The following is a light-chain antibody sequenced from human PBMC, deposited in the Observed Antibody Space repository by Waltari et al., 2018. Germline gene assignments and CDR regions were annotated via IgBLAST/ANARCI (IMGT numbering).Light chain of an antibody. J-gene: IGLJ1*01. CDR3: SSYTTSNAPGV. CDR2: EVR. Sequence: QSALTQPASVPGSPGQSLTIPCTGTASDVGAYNFVSWSRQHPGKAPHLIIYEVRERPPGISDRFSGSKSDNTASLTISGLQADDEAVYYCSSYTTSNAPGVFGTGTKVTVL. V-gene: IGLV2-14*01. CDR1: ASDVGAYNF.